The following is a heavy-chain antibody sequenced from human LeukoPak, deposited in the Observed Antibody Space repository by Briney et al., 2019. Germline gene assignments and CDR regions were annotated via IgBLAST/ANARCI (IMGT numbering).Heavy chain of an antibody. CDR2: VYHSRYT. CDR3: ARLEVISMIVVVIMD. V-gene: IGHV4-4*02. Sequence: SETLSLTCAVSGGSISSGNWWSWVRQPPGKGLEWIGEVYHSRYTNYNPSLKSRVTISLDKSKNQFSLKLSSVTAADTAVYYCARLEVISMIVVVIMDWGQGTLVTVSS. J-gene: IGHJ4*02. D-gene: IGHD3-22*01. CDR1: GGSISSGNW.